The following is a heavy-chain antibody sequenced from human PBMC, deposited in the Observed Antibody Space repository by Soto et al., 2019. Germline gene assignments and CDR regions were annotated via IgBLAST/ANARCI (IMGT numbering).Heavy chain of an antibody. D-gene: IGHD1-26*01. J-gene: IGHJ4*02. Sequence: QVQLVESGGGVVQPGRSLRLSCAASGFTFSSYAMHWVRQAPGKGLEWVAVISYDGSNKYYADSVKGRFTISRDNSKNTLYLQMNSLRAEDTAVYYCARENSGCYYYFDYWGQGTLVTVSS. CDR3: ARENSGCYYYFDY. CDR2: ISYDGSNK. CDR1: GFTFSSYA. V-gene: IGHV3-30-3*01.